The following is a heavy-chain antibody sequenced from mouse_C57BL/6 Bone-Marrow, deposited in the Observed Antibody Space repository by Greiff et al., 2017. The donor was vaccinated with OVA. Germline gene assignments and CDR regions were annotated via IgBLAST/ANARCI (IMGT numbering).Heavy chain of an antibody. CDR1: GYTFTSYW. V-gene: IGHV1-69*01. D-gene: IGHD2-4*01. Sequence: QVQLQQPGAELVMPGASVQLSCKASGYTFTSYWMHWVKQRPGQGLEWIGEIDPSDSYTNYNQKFKGKSTLTVDKSSSTAYMQLSSLTSEDSAVYYCAAESTMIPYYAMDYWGQGTSVTVSS. CDR3: AAESTMIPYYAMDY. CDR2: IDPSDSYT. J-gene: IGHJ4*01.